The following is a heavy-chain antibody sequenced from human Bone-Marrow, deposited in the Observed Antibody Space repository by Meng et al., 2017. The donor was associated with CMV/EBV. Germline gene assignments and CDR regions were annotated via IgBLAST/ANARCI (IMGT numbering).Heavy chain of an antibody. V-gene: IGHV4-31*02. CDR1: SGGYY. D-gene: IGHD2-2*01. CDR3: ARWGGYCSSTSCYTGWFDP. CDR2: IYYSGST. Sequence: SGGYYWSWIRPHPGKGLEWIGYIYYSGSTYYNPSLKSRVTISVDTSKNQFSLKLSSVTAADTAVYYCARWGGYCSSTSCYTGWFDPWGQGTLVTVSS. J-gene: IGHJ5*02.